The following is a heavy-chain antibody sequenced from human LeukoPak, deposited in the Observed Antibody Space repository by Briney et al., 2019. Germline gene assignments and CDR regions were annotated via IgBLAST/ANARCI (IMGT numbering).Heavy chain of an antibody. D-gene: IGHD5-24*01. CDR3: ARIRDGYNDAYDI. Sequence: ASVKVSCKASGYNFMSYGMHWVRQAPGQGLEWMGLINPGGDNTDYAQNFQGRVTMTRDTSTSTVYMGLSSLRSEDTAVYYCARIRDGYNDAYDIWGQGTMVTVSS. CDR2: INPGGDNT. V-gene: IGHV1-46*01. CDR1: GYNFMSYG. J-gene: IGHJ3*02.